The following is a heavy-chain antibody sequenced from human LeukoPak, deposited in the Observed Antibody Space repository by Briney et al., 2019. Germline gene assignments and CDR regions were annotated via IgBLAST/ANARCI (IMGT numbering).Heavy chain of an antibody. D-gene: IGHD1-7*01. J-gene: IGHJ4*02. Sequence: GGSLRLSCAASRFTFSTYSMNWVRQTPGRGLEWVSYISTSGSRIDYADSVRGRFTISRDNAKNSLYLQMNSLRAEDTAVYYCARMNYVSSGWGAPFDSWGQGTLVTVSS. V-gene: IGHV3-48*04. CDR3: ARMNYVSSGWGAPFDS. CDR1: RFTFSTYS. CDR2: ISTSGSRI.